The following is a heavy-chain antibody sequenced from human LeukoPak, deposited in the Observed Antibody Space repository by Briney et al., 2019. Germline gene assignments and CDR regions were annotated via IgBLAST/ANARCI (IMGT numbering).Heavy chain of an antibody. V-gene: IGHV4-30-4*08. Sequence: PSQTLSLTCTVSGGSISSGDYYWSWIRQPPGKGLEWIGYIYYSGSTYYNPSLKSRVTISVDTSKNQFSLKLSSVTAADTAVYYCARGGTESRYYYYYYMDVWGKGTTVTVSS. J-gene: IGHJ6*03. CDR3: ARGGTESRYYYYYYMDV. D-gene: IGHD3-16*01. CDR2: IYYSGST. CDR1: GGSISSGDYY.